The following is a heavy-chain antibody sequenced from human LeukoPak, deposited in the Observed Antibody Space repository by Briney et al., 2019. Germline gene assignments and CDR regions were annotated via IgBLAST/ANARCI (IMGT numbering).Heavy chain of an antibody. CDR2: IYYSGNS. Sequence: PETLSLTCSVSGGSISGYYWSWIRQPPGKGLEWIGYIYYSGNSYYNPSLKSRVTTSVDASKNQFSLELSSVTAADTAVYYCARGGFYDSSGSFDYWGQGTLVTVSS. CDR1: GGSISGYY. J-gene: IGHJ4*02. CDR3: ARGGFYDSSGSFDY. D-gene: IGHD3-22*01. V-gene: IGHV4-59*01.